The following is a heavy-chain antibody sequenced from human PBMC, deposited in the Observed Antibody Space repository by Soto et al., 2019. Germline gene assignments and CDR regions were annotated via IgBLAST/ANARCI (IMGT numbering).Heavy chain of an antibody. Sequence: GGSLRLSCAASGFTFSSYSMNWVRQAPGKGLEWVSYISSSSSTIYYADSVKGRFTISRDNAKNSLYLQMNSLRAEDTAVYYCAREAVEDLGYFDYWGQGTLVTVSS. V-gene: IGHV3-48*04. CDR1: GFTFSSYS. J-gene: IGHJ4*02. CDR3: AREAVEDLGYFDY. D-gene: IGHD7-27*01. CDR2: ISSSSSTI.